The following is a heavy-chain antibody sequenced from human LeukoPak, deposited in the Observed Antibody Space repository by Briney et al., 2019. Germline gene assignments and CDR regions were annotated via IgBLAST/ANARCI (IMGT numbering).Heavy chain of an antibody. J-gene: IGHJ4*02. CDR1: GYTFTSYY. D-gene: IGHD3-9*01. CDR2: INPSGGST. V-gene: IGHV1-46*01. Sequence: ASVKVSCKASGYTFTSYYMHWVRQAPGQGLEWMGIINPSGGSTNYAQKLQGRVTMTTDTSTSTAYMELRSLRSDDTAVYYCAREDDILYYFDYWGQGTLVTVSS. CDR3: AREDDILYYFDY.